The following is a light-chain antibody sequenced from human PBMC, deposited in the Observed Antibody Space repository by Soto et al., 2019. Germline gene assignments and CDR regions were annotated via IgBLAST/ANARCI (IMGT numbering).Light chain of an antibody. J-gene: IGLJ1*01. V-gene: IGLV2-11*01. CDR2: DVS. Sequence: SALAQPRSVSGSPGQSVTISCTGTSSDVGRYNFVSWYQQHPGKAPKLMIYDVSKRPSGGPDRFSGSKSGNTASLTISGLQAEDETDYYCCSHAGSSVVFGTGTKVTVL. CDR1: SSDVGRYNF. CDR3: CSHAGSSVV.